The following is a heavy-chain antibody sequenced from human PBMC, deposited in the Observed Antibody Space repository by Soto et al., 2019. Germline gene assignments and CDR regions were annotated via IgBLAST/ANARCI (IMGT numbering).Heavy chain of an antibody. CDR2: IVVGSGNT. Sequence: SVKVSCKASGFTFTSSAVQWVRQTRGQRLEWIGWIVVGSGNTNYAQKFQERVTITRDMSTSTAYMELSSLRAEDTAVYYCARNMRLIWGGSTPWFDPWGQGTLVTVSS. D-gene: IGHD2-2*01. J-gene: IGHJ5*02. CDR1: GFTFTSSA. CDR3: ARNMRLIWGGSTPWFDP. V-gene: IGHV1-58*01.